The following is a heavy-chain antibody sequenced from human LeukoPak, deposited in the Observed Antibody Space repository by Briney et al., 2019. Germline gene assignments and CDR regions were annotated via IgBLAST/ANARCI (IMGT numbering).Heavy chain of an antibody. J-gene: IGHJ4*02. CDR2: INPNSGGT. CDR1: GYTFTSYY. V-gene: IGHV1-2*02. Sequence: ASVKVSCKASGYTFTSYYMHWVRQAPGQGLEWMGWINPNSGGTNYAQKFQGRVTMTRDTSISTAYMELSRLRSDDTAVYYCAREDGYSYGTELLDYWGQGTLVTVSS. CDR3: AREDGYSYGTELLDY. D-gene: IGHD5-18*01.